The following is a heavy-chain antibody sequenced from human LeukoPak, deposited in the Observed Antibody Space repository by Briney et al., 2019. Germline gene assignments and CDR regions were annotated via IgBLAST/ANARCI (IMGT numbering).Heavy chain of an antibody. CDR2: INPNSGGT. J-gene: IGHJ6*03. V-gene: IGHV1-2*02. D-gene: IGHD5-24*01. Sequence: RASVKVSCKASGYTFTGYYMHWVRQAPGQGLEWMGWINPNSGGTNYAQKFQGRVTMTRDTSISTAYMELSRLRSDDTAVYYCARDSRLQTEIYYYYIDVWGKGTTVTVSS. CDR3: ARDSRLQTEIYYYYIDV. CDR1: GYTFTGYY.